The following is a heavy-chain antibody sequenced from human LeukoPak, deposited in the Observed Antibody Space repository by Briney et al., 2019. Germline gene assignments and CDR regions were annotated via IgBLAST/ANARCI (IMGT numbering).Heavy chain of an antibody. V-gene: IGHV1-46*01. CDR2: INPSGGST. CDR1: GYTFTSYY. Sequence: ASVKVSCKASGYTFTSYYMHWVRQAPGQGLEWMGIINPSGGSTSYAQKFQGRVTMTRDTSTSTVYMELSSLRSEDTAVYYCARDVELGYSYESYYFDYWGQGALVTVS. J-gene: IGHJ4*02. CDR3: ARDVELGYSYESYYFDY. D-gene: IGHD5-18*01.